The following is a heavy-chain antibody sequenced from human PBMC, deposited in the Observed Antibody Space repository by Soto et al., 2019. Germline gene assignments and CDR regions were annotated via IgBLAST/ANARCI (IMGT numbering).Heavy chain of an antibody. V-gene: IGHV4-30-4*01. Sequence: QVQLLESGPGLVKPSQTLSHTCSVSGDSISTVDYFWAWVRQPPGQALEYIGYIYKSATTYYNPSFESRVAISLDTSKSQFSLNVTSLTAADTAVYFCARGRYCLTGRCFPNWFDSWGQGTLVTVSS. CDR2: IYKSATT. CDR1: GDSISTVDYF. J-gene: IGHJ5*01. CDR3: ARGRYCLTGRCFPNWFDS. D-gene: IGHD2-15*01.